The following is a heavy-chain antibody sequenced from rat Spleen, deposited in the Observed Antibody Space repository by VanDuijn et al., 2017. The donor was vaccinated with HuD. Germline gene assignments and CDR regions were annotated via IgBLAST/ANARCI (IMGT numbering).Heavy chain of an antibody. Sequence: QVQLKESGPTLVQPSQTLSLTCTVSGFSLLSNSVHWVRQPPGKGLEWMGGIWNDGSTDYNSALKSRLSISRDTSKSQVFLKMNSLQTEDTAMYFCARASFDYWGQGVMVTVSS. CDR1: GFSLLSNS. CDR3: ARASFDY. CDR2: IWNDGST. V-gene: IGHV2-1*01. J-gene: IGHJ2*01.